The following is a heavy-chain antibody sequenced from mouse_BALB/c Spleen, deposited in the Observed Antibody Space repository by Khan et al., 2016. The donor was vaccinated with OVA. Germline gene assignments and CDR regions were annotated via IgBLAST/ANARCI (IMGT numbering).Heavy chain of an antibody. CDR1: GFSLTDYG. J-gene: IGHJ4*01. CDR3: ARQPYYHYNVMDY. V-gene: IGHV2-6-1*01. D-gene: IGHD2-10*01. Sequence: VQLQQSGPGLVAPSQSLSITCTISGFSLTDYGVHWVRQPPGKGLEWLVLMWGDGTTSYNSALKSRLTLSKDNSKSKVFLKMNSLQPDDTAMYCCARQPYYHYNVMDYWGQGTSVTVSS. CDR2: MWGDGTT.